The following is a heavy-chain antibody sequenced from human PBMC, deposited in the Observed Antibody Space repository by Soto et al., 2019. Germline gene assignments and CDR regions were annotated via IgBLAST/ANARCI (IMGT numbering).Heavy chain of an antibody. CDR2: IYYSGIP. CDR3: ARAPTYHKVNWFDP. Sequence: QERLQESGPGLVRPSQTLSLTCSVSGDSLSSGGYYWNWIRQRPGKGLEWIGYIYYSGIPYYNPSLQSRVTMSIDPSNSQFSLKRSSVTVADTAVYYCARAPTYHKVNWFDPWGQGILVTVSS. V-gene: IGHV4-31*03. CDR1: GDSLSSGGYY. J-gene: IGHJ5*02.